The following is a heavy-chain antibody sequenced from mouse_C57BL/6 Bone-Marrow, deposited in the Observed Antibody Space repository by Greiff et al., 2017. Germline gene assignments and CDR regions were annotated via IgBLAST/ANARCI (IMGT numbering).Heavy chain of an antibody. D-gene: IGHD2-1*01. J-gene: IGHJ1*03. Sequence: QVQLQQSGAELMKPGASVKLSCKATGYTFTGYWIEWVKQRPGHGLEWIGEILPGSGSTNCNEKFKGKATFTADTSSNTAYMQLSSLTTEDSAIYYCARGNQDRCFDVWGTGTTVTVSS. CDR1: GYTFTGYW. V-gene: IGHV1-9*01. CDR3: ARGNQDRCFDV. CDR2: ILPGSGST.